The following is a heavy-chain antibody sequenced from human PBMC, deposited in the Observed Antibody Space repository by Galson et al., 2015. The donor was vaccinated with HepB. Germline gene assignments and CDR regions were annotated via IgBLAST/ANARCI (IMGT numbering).Heavy chain of an antibody. CDR1: GFTFSSYA. CDR3: AKINHYYDSSGSLDP. D-gene: IGHD3-22*01. V-gene: IGHV3-23*01. J-gene: IGHJ5*02. Sequence: SLRLSCAASGFTFSSYAMSWVRQAPGKGLEWVSAISGSGGSTYYADSVKGRFTISRDNSKNTLYLQMNSLRAEDTAVYYCAKINHYYDSSGSLDPWGQGTLVTVSS. CDR2: ISGSGGST.